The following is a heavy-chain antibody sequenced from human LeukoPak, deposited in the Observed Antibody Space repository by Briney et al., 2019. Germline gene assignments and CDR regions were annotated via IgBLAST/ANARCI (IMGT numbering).Heavy chain of an antibody. J-gene: IGHJ5*02. V-gene: IGHV4-39*01. CDR3: ARHSRAIAAAKFDP. Sequence: SETLSLTCTVSGGSISSSSYYWGWIRQPPGKGLEWIGGIYYSGSTYYNPSLKSRVTISVDTSKNQFSLKLSSVTAADTAVYYCARHSRAIAAAKFDPWGQGTLVTVSS. D-gene: IGHD6-13*01. CDR2: IYYSGST. CDR1: GGSISSSSYY.